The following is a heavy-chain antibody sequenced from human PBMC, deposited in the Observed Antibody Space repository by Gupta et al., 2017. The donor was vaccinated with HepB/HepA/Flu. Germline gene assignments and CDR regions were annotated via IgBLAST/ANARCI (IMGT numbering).Heavy chain of an antibody. Sequence: EVQLVESGGGVVRPGGSLRLPCAASGFTFEDEGMGWGRQAPGKGLEWVSGSKWNGGITGYADSVKGRFTISRDNAKNSLYLQMNSLGAEDTALYCCAREPAGSEGWFDPWGQGTLVTVSS. D-gene: IGHD2-2*01. J-gene: IGHJ5*02. V-gene: IGHV3-20*04. CDR3: AREPAGSEGWFDP. CDR1: GFTFEDEG. CDR2: SKWNGGIT.